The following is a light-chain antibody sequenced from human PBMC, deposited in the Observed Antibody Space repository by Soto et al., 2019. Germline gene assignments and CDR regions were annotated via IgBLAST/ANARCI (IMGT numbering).Light chain of an antibody. Sequence: EVVMTQSPGTLSLSPRERGSLSCRASQNLGTLYLAWFQQKSAQAPRLLNYSASRRATAIPDRFTGSGSGTDFTLTINRVEPEDFGVYFCQQYAGSPRPCGQGTKV. CDR1: QNLGTLY. V-gene: IGKV3-20*01. J-gene: IGKJ1*01. CDR3: QQYAGSPRP. CDR2: SAS.